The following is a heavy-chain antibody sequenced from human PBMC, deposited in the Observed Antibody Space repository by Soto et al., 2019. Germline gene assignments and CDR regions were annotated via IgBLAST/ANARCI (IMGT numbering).Heavy chain of an antibody. J-gene: IGHJ6*02. CDR1: GFTFSSYA. CDR2: ISGSGGST. V-gene: IGHV3-23*01. CDR3: AKPIYDSSGYYLRRSYYGMDV. Sequence: EVRLLESGGGLVQPGGSLRLSCAASGFTFSSYAMSWVRQAPGKGLEWVSAISGSGGSTYYADSVKGRFTISRDNSKNTLYLQMNSLRAEDTAVYYCAKPIYDSSGYYLRRSYYGMDVWGQGTTVTVSS. D-gene: IGHD3-22*01.